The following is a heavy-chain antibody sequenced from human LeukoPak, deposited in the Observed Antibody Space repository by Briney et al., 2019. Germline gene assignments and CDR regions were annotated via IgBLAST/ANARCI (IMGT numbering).Heavy chain of an antibody. CDR1: GVTITKKY. J-gene: IGHJ4*02. D-gene: IGHD6-19*01. CDR2: IFTDGST. V-gene: IGHV3-53*01. CDR3: ARDFAQAGYFDY. Sequence: GGSLTLSCAASGVTITKKYMTWVRQAAGKGLEWVSVIFTDGSTHYADSVKGRFIISRDNSKNTVSLQMDSLTMDDSGVYYCARDFAQAGYFDYWGLGTLVIVSS.